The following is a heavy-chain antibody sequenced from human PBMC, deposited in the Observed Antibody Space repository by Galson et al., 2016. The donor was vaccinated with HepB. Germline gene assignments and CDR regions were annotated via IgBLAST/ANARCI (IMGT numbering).Heavy chain of an antibody. Sequence: SLRLSCAASGFTFNDYGMHWVRQTPGKGLEWVSGIGWDGANIAYAESVRGRFSISRDNGEDSLYLQMDNVKFEDTAVYFCVRDHSVVPTTAYNWFDPWGQGTLVTVSS. CDR3: VRDHSVVPTTAYNWFDP. D-gene: IGHD4-23*01. J-gene: IGHJ5*02. V-gene: IGHV3-9*01. CDR1: GFTFNDYG. CDR2: IGWDGANI.